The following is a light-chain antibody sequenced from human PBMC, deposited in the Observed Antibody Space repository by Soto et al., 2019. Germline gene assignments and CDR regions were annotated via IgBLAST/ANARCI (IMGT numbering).Light chain of an antibody. Sequence: EIVLTQSPGTLSLSPGQRATLSCRASESISRDYLAWYQQRLGQAPRLLIYGASSGATGIPDRFSGSGSGTDFTLTISSLEPEDCAVYYCQQRSNWPLTFGGGTKVNIK. V-gene: IGKV3D-20*02. J-gene: IGKJ4*01. CDR3: QQRSNWPLT. CDR2: GAS. CDR1: ESISRDY.